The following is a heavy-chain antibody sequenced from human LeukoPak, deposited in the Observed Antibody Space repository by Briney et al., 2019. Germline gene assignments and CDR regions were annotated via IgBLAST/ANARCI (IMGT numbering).Heavy chain of an antibody. D-gene: IGHD1-1*01. CDR1: GFTFSSFW. CDR2: INTDGSNT. CDR3: ARIGTSLAAY. V-gene: IGHV3-74*01. J-gene: IGHJ4*02. Sequence: RGSLRLSCVASGFTFSSFWMQWVRQAPGKGLVCVSRINTDGSNTNYADSVRGRFTISRDSAKNTLYLQMNSLRAEDTAVYYCARIGTSLAAYWGQGTLVTVSS.